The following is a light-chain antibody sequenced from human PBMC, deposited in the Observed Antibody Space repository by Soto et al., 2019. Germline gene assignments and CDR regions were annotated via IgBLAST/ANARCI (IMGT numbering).Light chain of an antibody. CDR2: GAF. CDR1: QSVSSN. Sequence: EIVMTQSPATLSLSPGERATLSCRASQSVSSNLAWYQQKPGQAPSLLIYGAFTRATGIPARFSGTGSGTEFTLTINSLQSEDFAVYYCQQYNNWPRTFGQGTKVDIK. J-gene: IGKJ1*01. CDR3: QQYNNWPRT. V-gene: IGKV3-15*01.